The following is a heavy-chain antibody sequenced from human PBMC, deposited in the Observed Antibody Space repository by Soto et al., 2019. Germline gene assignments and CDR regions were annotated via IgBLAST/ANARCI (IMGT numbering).Heavy chain of an antibody. CDR3: ARHNAPYYDFWSGYYPNWFDP. J-gene: IGHJ5*02. CDR1: GGSISSGDYY. CDR2: IYYSGST. Sequence: SETLSLTCTVSGGSISSGDYYWGWIRQPPGKGLEWFWSIYYSGSTYYNPSLKSRVTISVDTSKNQFSLKLSSVTAADTAVYYFARHNAPYYDFWSGYYPNWFDPWGQGTLVTVSS. V-gene: IGHV4-39*01. D-gene: IGHD3-3*01.